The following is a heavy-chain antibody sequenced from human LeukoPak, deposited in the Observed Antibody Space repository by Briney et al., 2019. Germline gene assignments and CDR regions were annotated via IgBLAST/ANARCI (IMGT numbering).Heavy chain of an antibody. CDR1: GFTFSGRW. J-gene: IGHJ4*02. V-gene: IGHV3-7*03. CDR2: IKQDGGEN. Sequence: GGSLRLSCAASGFTFSGRWMSWVRQAPGKGPEWVANIKQDGGENHYVDSVKGRFTISRDNAKNSLYLQMNSLRVEDTAVYYCALYTYGYSFDYWGQGALVIVSS. D-gene: IGHD3-10*01. CDR3: ALYTYGYSFDY.